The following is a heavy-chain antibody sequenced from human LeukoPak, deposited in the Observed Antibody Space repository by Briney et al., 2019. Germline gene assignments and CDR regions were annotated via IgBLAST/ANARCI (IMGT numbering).Heavy chain of an antibody. J-gene: IGHJ4*02. Sequence: QTGGSLRLSCAASGFTFSSYAMSWVRQAPGKGLEWVSAISGSGGSTYYADSVKGRFTISRDNSKNTLYLQMNSLRAEDTAVYYCAKPVTTYTAMVTVPLDYWGQGTLVTVSS. CDR2: ISGSGGST. CDR1: GFTFSSYA. V-gene: IGHV3-23*01. CDR3: AKPVTTYTAMVTVPLDY. D-gene: IGHD5-18*01.